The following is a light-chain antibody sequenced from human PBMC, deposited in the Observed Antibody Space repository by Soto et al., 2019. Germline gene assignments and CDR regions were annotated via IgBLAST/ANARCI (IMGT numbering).Light chain of an antibody. CDR3: QQYNNWPQYT. Sequence: VLTQSPATLSLSPGERATLSCRASQTVSSFLAWYQQKPGQAPRLLIHDSSDRATGIPARFSGSGSGTDFPLTISSLEPEYVAVCYCQQYNNWPQYTFGQGTKLEIK. V-gene: IGKV3-11*01. CDR1: QTVSSF. CDR2: DSS. J-gene: IGKJ2*01.